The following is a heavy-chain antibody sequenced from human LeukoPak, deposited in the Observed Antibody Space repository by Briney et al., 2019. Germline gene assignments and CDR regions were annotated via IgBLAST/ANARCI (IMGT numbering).Heavy chain of an antibody. CDR3: AKDPGYSSSWYYYYYGMDV. CDR1: GFTFSSYA. V-gene: IGHV3-23*01. CDR2: ISGSGGST. J-gene: IGHJ6*02. Sequence: GGSLRLSCAASGFTFSSYAMSWVRQAPGKGLEWVSAISGSGGSTYYADSVKGRLTISRDNSKNTLYLQMNSLRAEDTAVYYCAKDPGYSSSWYYYYYGMDVWGQGTTVTVSS. D-gene: IGHD6-13*01.